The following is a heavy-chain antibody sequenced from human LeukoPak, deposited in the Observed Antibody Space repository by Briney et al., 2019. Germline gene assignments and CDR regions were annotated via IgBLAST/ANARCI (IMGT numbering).Heavy chain of an antibody. CDR3: ARATFYDTLTGQVAPAAEYFQH. J-gene: IGHJ1*01. Sequence: ASVKVSCKASGYTFTGYYIHWVRQAPGQGLEWMGWINPNSGGTNYAQKFQGRVTMTRETSISTAYMEVSRLRSDDTAVYYCARATFYDTLTGQVAPAAEYFQHWGQGTLVTVSS. V-gene: IGHV1-2*02. D-gene: IGHD3-9*01. CDR1: GYTFTGYY. CDR2: INPNSGGT.